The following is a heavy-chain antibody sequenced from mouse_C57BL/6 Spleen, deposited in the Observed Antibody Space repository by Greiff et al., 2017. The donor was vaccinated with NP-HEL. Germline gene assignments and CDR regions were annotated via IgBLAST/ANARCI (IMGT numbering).Heavy chain of an antibody. D-gene: IGHD1-1*01. J-gene: IGHJ2*01. CDR3: ARRRITTLNYFDY. V-gene: IGHV1-22*01. Sequence: EVQLQQSGPELVKPGASVKMSCKASGYTFTDYNMHWVKQSHGKSLEWIGYINPNNGGTSYNQKFKGKATLTVNKSSSTAYMELRSLTSEDSAVYDCARRRITTLNYFDYWGQGTTLTVSS. CDR2: INPNNGGT. CDR1: GYTFTDYN.